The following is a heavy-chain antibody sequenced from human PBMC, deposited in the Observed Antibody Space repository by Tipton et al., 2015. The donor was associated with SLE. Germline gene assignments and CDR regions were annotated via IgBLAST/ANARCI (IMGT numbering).Heavy chain of an antibody. V-gene: IGHV4-39*01. Sequence: TLSLTCTVSGDSISSGSYYWGWIRQPPGKGLEWIGSIYYGGNNYYNPSLKSRVLISIDTSKNQFSLKLNSVTAADTAVYYCARQSSGYFDYWGQGTQVTVSS. CDR2: IYYGGNN. CDR3: ARQSSGYFDY. J-gene: IGHJ4*02. CDR1: GDSISSGSYY. D-gene: IGHD6-19*01.